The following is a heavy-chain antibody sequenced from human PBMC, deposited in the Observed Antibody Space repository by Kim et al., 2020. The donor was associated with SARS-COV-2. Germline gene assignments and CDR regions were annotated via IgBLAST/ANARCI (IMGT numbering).Heavy chain of an antibody. CDR2: IYYSGST. V-gene: IGHV4-59*01. CDR3: ARAQGSSWLDY. Sequence: SETLSLTCTVSGGSISSYYWSWIRQPPGKGLEWIGYIYYSGSTNYNPSLKSRVTISVDTSKNQFSLKLSSVTAADTAVYYCARAQGSSWLDYWGQGTLVTVSS. J-gene: IGHJ4*02. CDR1: GGSISSYY. D-gene: IGHD6-13*01.